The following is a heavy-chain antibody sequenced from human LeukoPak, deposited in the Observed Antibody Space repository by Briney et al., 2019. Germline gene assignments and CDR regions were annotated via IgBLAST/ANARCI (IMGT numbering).Heavy chain of an antibody. Sequence: SETLSLTCTVSGGSISSYYWSWIRQPPGKGLEWMGNIYYSGSTNYNPSLKSRVTISVDTSKNQFSLKRSSVTAADTAVYYCTRGSIAYYYMDVWGKGTTVTISS. D-gene: IGHD3-22*01. CDR2: IYYSGST. CDR3: TRGSIAYYYMDV. J-gene: IGHJ6*03. V-gene: IGHV4-59*01. CDR1: GGSISSYY.